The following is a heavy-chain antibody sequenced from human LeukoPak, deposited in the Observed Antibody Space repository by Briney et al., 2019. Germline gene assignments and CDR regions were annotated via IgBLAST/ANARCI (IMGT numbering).Heavy chain of an antibody. D-gene: IGHD3-10*01. V-gene: IGHV4-39*01. CDR3: ASQTYDLDHYGSGSYYPNWFDP. CDR2: IYYSGST. J-gene: IGHJ5*02. Sequence: SETLSLTCTVSGGSISSSSYYWGWIRQPPGKGLEWIGSIYYSGSTYYNPSLKSRVTISVDTSKNQFSLKLSSVTAADTAVYYCASQTYDLDHYGSGSYYPNWFDPWGQGTLVTVSS. CDR1: GGSISSSSYY.